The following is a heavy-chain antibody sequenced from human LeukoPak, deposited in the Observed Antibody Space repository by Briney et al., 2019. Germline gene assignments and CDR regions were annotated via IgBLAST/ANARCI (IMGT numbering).Heavy chain of an antibody. D-gene: IGHD5-18*01. CDR2: ISGSGGST. Sequence: PGGSLRLSCAASGFTFSSYAMSWVRQAPGKGLEWVSAISGSGGSTYYANSVKGRFTISRDNSKNTLYLQMNSLRAEDTAVYYCAKAVRGYSYATGDYWGQETLVTVSS. V-gene: IGHV3-23*01. CDR3: AKAVRGYSYATGDY. J-gene: IGHJ4*02. CDR1: GFTFSSYA.